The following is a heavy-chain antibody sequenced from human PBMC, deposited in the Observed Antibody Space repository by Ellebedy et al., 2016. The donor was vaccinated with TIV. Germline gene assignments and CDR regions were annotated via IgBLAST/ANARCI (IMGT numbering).Heavy chain of an antibody. CDR1: GCSISSHY. CDR2: IYYTGST. Sequence: SETLSLXXTASGCSISSHYWSWIRQPPGRGLEWIGWIYYTGSTNHNPSLKSRVTILLDTSKNQFSLKLSSVTAADTAVYYCASSPYGDYGIGYWGQGTLVTVSS. J-gene: IGHJ4*02. V-gene: IGHV4-59*11. CDR3: ASSPYGDYGIGY. D-gene: IGHD4-17*01.